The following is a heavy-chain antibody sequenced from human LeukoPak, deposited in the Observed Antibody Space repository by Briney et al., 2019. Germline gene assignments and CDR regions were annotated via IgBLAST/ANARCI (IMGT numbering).Heavy chain of an antibody. CDR3: ARDRGEGTDY. V-gene: IGHV3-53*01. J-gene: IGHJ4*02. CDR1: GFSVSSNY. D-gene: IGHD3-16*01. CDR2: IFRGGNT. Sequence: GGSLRLSCAASGFSVSSNYMTWVRQAPGKGLDWVSAIFRGGNTYYADSVKGRFTISRDNSKNTLYLQMNSLRAEDTAVYYCARDRGEGTDYGGPGTLVTVSS.